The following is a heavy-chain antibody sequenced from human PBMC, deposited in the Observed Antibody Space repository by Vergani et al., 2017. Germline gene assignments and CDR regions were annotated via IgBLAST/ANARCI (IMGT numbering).Heavy chain of an antibody. Sequence: QLQLQESGPGLVKPSETLSLTCTVSGGSISSSSYYWGWIRQPPGKGLEWIESIYYSGSTYYNPSLKSRVTISVDTSKNQFSLKLSSVTAADTAVYYCAGYRYYYDSSGYYYENDYWGQGTLVTVSS. J-gene: IGHJ4*02. CDR3: AGYRYYYDSSGYYYENDY. CDR1: GGSISSSSYY. D-gene: IGHD3-22*01. CDR2: IYYSGST. V-gene: IGHV4-39*01.